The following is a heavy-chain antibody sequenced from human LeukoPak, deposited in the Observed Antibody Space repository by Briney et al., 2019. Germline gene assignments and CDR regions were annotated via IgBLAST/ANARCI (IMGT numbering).Heavy chain of an antibody. CDR1: GFTFSSYG. D-gene: IGHD3-10*01. J-gene: IGHJ4*02. CDR3: ARAYMVRGVIGYFDY. V-gene: IGHV3-23*01. CDR2: ISGSGGST. Sequence: GGSLRLSCAASGFTFSSYGMSWVRQAPGKGLEWVSAISGSGGSTYYADSVKGRFTISRDNSKNTLYLQMNSLRAEDTAVYYCARAYMVRGVIGYFDYWGQGTLVTVSS.